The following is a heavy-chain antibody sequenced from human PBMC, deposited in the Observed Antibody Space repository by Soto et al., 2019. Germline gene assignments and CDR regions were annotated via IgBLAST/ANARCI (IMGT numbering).Heavy chain of an antibody. CDR2: ISNDGRNT. CDR1: GFSFSAYG. V-gene: IGHV3-30*18. J-gene: IGHJ6*02. Sequence: QVQMVESGGGVVQPGRSLRLSCAASGFSFSAYGLHWFRQAPGKGLEWLAVISNDGRNTYYADSVTGRFTISRDNSKDTLFLQMNSLRGEDTAIYYCAKVIRADSTSSNFYYYSAMDVWGQGTTVTVSS. CDR3: AKVIRADSTSSNFYYYSAMDV. D-gene: IGHD6-6*01.